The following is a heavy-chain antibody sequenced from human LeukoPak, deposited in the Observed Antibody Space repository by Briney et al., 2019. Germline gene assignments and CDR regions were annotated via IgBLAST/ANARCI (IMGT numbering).Heavy chain of an antibody. CDR1: GGSMSSYY. V-gene: IGHV4-4*07. J-gene: IGHJ6*02. CDR2: IYTSGST. CDR3: ARDRVTGGMVRGVPGPYGMDV. Sequence: SETLSLTCTVSGGSMSSYYWSWIRQPAGKGLEWIGRIYTSGSTNYNPSLKSRVTMSVDTSKNQFSLKLSSVTAADTAVYYCARDRVTGGMVRGVPGPYGMDVWGQGTTVTVSS. D-gene: IGHD3-10*01.